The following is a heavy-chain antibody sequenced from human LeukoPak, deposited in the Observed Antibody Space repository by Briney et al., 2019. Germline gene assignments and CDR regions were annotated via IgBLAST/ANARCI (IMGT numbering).Heavy chain of an antibody. J-gene: IGHJ4*02. CDR1: GYTFTTYG. D-gene: IGHD3-9*01. CDR3: ARSPHILTGENFDY. CDR2: INPNSGGT. V-gene: IGHV1-2*02. Sequence: ASVKVSCKASGYTFTTYGINWVRQAPGQGLEWMGWINPNSGGTNYAQKFQGRVSMARDTSISTAYMHLSRLRSADTAVYYCARSPHILTGENFDYWGQGTLLTVSS.